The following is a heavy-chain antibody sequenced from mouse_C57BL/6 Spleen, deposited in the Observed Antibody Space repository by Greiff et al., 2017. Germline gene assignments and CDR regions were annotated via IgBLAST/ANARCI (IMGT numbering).Heavy chain of an antibody. D-gene: IGHD1-1*01. CDR2: ISSGSSTI. J-gene: IGHJ2*01. Sequence: EVHLVESGGGLVKPGGSLKLSCAASGFTFSDYGMHWVRQAPEKGLEWVAYISSGSSTIYYADTVKGRCTITRDNAKNTLFLQMTSLRYEDTAMYYCARVPYYYGSSPFDYWGQGTTLTVSS. CDR3: ARVPYYYGSSPFDY. V-gene: IGHV5-17*01. CDR1: GFTFSDYG.